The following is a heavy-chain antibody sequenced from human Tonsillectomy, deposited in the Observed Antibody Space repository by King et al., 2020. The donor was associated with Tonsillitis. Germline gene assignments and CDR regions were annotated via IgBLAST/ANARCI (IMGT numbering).Heavy chain of an antibody. CDR3: ARKYYYGSGSYYGLSDAFDI. D-gene: IGHD3-10*01. V-gene: IGHV3-74*01. J-gene: IGHJ3*02. CDR1: GLTFSSYW. Sequence: VQLVESGGGLVQPGGSLRLSCAASGLTFSSYWMHWVRQAPGKGLVWVSRIKRDGSSTSYADSVKGRFTISRDNAKNTLYLQMNSLRVEDTAVYYCARKYYYGSGSYYGLSDAFDIWGQGTMVTVSS. CDR2: IKRDGSST.